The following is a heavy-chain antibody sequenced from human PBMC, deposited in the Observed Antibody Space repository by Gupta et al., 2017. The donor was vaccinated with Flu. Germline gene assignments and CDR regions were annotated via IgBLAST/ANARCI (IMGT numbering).Heavy chain of an antibody. J-gene: IGHJ6*02. D-gene: IGHD2-2*01. CDR1: GYSISRGYS. CDR3: ARDDIVVVPAAMAPSGMDV. CDR2: IYHSGST. Sequence: QVQLQESGPGLVKPSETLSLTCAVSGYSISRGYSWGWIRQPPGKGLEWIGSIYHSGSTYYNPSLKSRVTISVDTSKNQFSLKLSSVTAADTAVYYCARDDIVVVPAAMAPSGMDVWGQGTTVTVSS. V-gene: IGHV4-38-2*02.